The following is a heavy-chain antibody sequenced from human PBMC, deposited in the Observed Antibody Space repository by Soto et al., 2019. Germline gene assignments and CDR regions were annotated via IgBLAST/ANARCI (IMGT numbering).Heavy chain of an antibody. Sequence: ASVKVSCKASGYTFIHYGITWVRQAPGQGLEWMGWINPYNGYTDYAQNLQGRVSMTIDSSTTTAYMELRSLTSDDTAVYYCARGLGDYDFWSAQSPRYYMDAWGKGTTVTVYS. D-gene: IGHD3-3*01. CDR2: INPYNGYT. CDR3: ARGLGDYDFWSAQSPRYYMDA. V-gene: IGHV1-18*01. CDR1: GYTFIHYG. J-gene: IGHJ6*03.